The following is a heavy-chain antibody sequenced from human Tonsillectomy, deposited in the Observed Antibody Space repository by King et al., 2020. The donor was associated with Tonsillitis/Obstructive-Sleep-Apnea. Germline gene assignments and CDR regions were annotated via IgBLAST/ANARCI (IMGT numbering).Heavy chain of an antibody. CDR3: ARGENFMGQLVPNNRWGYFDY. V-gene: IGHV4-34*01. Sequence: VQLQQWGAGLLKPSETLSLTCAVYGGSFSGYYWSWIRQPPGKGLEWIGEINHSGSTNYNPSLKSRVTISVDTSKNQFSLKLSSVTAADTAVYYCARGENFMGQLVPNNRWGYFDYWGQGTLVTVSS. CDR2: INHSGST. J-gene: IGHJ4*02. CDR1: GGSFSGYY. D-gene: IGHD6-6*01.